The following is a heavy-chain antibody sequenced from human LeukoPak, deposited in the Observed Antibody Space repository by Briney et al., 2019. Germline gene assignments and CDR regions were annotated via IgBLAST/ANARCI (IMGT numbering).Heavy chain of an antibody. V-gene: IGHV1-46*04. J-gene: IGHJ3*02. D-gene: IGHD2-2*01. CDR2: INTSGGRT. Sequence: SVTVSCKASGYTLSSDYMDWVGEAPGQGGEGMGIINTSGGRTNYAQKLEGGVTMSRDTSTSTVYMQLSSLRSEDTAVYYCARFSGEGIVVVPAAPGAFDIWGQGTMVTVSS. CDR1: GYTLSSDY. CDR3: ARFSGEGIVVVPAAPGAFDI.